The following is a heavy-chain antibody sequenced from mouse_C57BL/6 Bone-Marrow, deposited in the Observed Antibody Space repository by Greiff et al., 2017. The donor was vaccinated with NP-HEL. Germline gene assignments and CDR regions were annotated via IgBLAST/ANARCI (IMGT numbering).Heavy chain of an antibody. J-gene: IGHJ1*03. CDR1: GFTFSDYG. CDR2: ISNLAYSI. CDR3: ARHRGYWYFDV. D-gene: IGHD3-3*01. Sequence: EVHLVESGGGLVQPGGSLKLSCAASGFTFSDYGMAWVRQAPRKGPEWVAFISNLAYSIYYADTVTGRFTISRENAKNTLYLEMSSLRSEDTAMYYCARHRGYWYFDVWGTGTTVTVSS. V-gene: IGHV5-15*01.